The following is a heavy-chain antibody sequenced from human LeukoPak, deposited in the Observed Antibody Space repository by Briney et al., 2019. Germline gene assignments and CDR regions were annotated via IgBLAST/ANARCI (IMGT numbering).Heavy chain of an antibody. Sequence: GGSLRLSCAASGFTFSSYTMNWVRQAPGKGLEWVSSISGSSRHKYYADSVKGRFTTSRDNAKNSLYLQMNSLRAEDTAVYHCARTANFAAGYYIDYWGQGTLVTVSS. CDR1: GFTFSSYT. CDR2: ISGSSRHK. J-gene: IGHJ4*02. V-gene: IGHV3-21*01. CDR3: ARTANFAAGYYIDY. D-gene: IGHD6-13*01.